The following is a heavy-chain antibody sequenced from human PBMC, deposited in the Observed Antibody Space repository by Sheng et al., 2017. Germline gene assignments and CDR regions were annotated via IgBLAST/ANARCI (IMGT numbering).Heavy chain of an antibody. Sequence: QVQLVQSGAEVKKPGSSVKVSCKASGGTFSSYAISWVRQAPGQGLEWMGGIIPIFGTANYAQKFQGRVTITTDESTSTAYMELSSLRSEDTAVYYCARDTSGYCSGGSCFDAFDIWGQGTMVTVSS. J-gene: IGHJ3*02. CDR3: ARDTSGYCSGGSCFDAFDI. CDR2: IIPIFGTA. D-gene: IGHD2-15*01. CDR1: GGTFSSYA. V-gene: IGHV1-69*05.